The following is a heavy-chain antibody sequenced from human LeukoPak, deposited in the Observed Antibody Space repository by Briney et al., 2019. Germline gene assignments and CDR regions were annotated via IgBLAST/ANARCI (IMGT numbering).Heavy chain of an antibody. Sequence: GRSLRLSCAASGFTFSSYAMHWVRQAPGKGLEWVAVISYDGSNKYYADYVKGRFTISRDNYKNTLYLQMNSLRAENTAVYYCARARGYSYGIDAFDIWGQGTMVTVSS. CDR2: ISYDGSNK. V-gene: IGHV3-30*04. J-gene: IGHJ3*02. D-gene: IGHD5-18*01. CDR1: GFTFSSYA. CDR3: ARARGYSYGIDAFDI.